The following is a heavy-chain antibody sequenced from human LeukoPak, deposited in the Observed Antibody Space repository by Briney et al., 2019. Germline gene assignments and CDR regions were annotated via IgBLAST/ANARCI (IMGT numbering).Heavy chain of an antibody. CDR2: IYYSGST. CDR3: ARDEGGPLDY. V-gene: IGHV4-59*01. D-gene: IGHD2-15*01. Sequence: SETLSLTCTVSGGSIGSYYWSWIRQPPGKGLEWIGYIYYSGSTNYNPSLKSRVTISVDTSKNQFSLKLSSVTAADTAVYYCARDEGGPLDYWGQGTLVTVSS. J-gene: IGHJ4*02. CDR1: GGSIGSYY.